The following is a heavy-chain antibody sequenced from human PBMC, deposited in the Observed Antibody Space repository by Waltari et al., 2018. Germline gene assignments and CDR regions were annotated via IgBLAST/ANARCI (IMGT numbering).Heavy chain of an antibody. Sequence: QVQLQESGPGLVKPSQTLSLTCPVSGGSISSGSYYWSWIRQPAGKGLEWIGYIYTSGSTNYNPSLKSRVTISVDTSKNQFSLKLSSVTAADTAVYYCARLGYSGSSYFYWGQGTLVTVSS. J-gene: IGHJ4*02. V-gene: IGHV4-61*09. CDR3: ARLGYSGSSYFY. CDR1: GGSISSGSYY. CDR2: IYTSGST. D-gene: IGHD1-26*01.